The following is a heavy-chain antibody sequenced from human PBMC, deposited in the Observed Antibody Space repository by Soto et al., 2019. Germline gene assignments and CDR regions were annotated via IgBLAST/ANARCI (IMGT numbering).Heavy chain of an antibody. V-gene: IGHV4-30-4*01. D-gene: IGHD3-10*01. Sequence: QVQLQESGPGLVEPSQTLSLTCTVSGDSMGSGDYYWTWIRQPPGKGLEWIGYIYYIGTTFYNPSLESRVNISIDTSKNHFSLRLTSVTVADTAVYYCSRGSTYYGFLTWGQGTLVTVSS. CDR2: IYYIGTT. CDR1: GDSMGSGDYY. J-gene: IGHJ5*02. CDR3: SRGSTYYGFLT.